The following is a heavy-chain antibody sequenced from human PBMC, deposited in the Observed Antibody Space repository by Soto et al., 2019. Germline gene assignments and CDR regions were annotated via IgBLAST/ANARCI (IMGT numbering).Heavy chain of an antibody. CDR3: ARDVGQHSLPPLGY. CDR2: ISYDGSNK. D-gene: IGHD6-13*01. CDR1: GFTFSSYA. J-gene: IGHJ4*02. Sequence: QVQLVESGGGVVQPGRSLRLSCAASGFTFSSYAMHWVRQAPGKGLEWVAVISYDGSNKYYADSVKGRFTISRDNSKNTLYLQMNSLRPEDTAVYYCARDVGQHSLPPLGYCGQGTLVTVSS. V-gene: IGHV3-30-3*01.